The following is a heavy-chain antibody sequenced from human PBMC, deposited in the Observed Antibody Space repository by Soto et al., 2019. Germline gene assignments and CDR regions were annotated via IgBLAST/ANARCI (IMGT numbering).Heavy chain of an antibody. J-gene: IGHJ4*02. V-gene: IGHV5-51*01. CDR3: ARQYYGSGSSHRLFDY. Sequence: GESLKISCTVSGYRLTSYWIGWVRQMPGKGLEWMGRIYPGDSDARYSPSFQGLVTISADKSISTAYLQWSSLKASDTAMYYCARQYYGSGSSHRLFDYWGQGTLVTVSS. D-gene: IGHD3-10*01. CDR2: IYPGDSDA. CDR1: GYRLTSYW.